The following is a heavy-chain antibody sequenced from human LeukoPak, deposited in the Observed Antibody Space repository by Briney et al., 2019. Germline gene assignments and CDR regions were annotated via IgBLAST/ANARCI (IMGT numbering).Heavy chain of an antibody. J-gene: IGHJ4*02. CDR1: GFTFSSYA. V-gene: IGHV3-23*01. Sequence: PGVSLRLSCAASGFTFSSYAMSWVRQAPGKGLNWSPAISGGGGVTYYADSVKGRFTISRDNSKNTLYLQMNSLRAEDTAVYYCAKDPRVATIEIFDYWGQGTLVTVSS. D-gene: IGHD5-12*01. CDR2: ISGGGGVT. CDR3: AKDPRVATIEIFDY.